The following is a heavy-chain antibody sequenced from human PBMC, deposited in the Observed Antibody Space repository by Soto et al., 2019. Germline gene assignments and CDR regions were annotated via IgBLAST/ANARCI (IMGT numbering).Heavy chain of an antibody. Sequence: SETLSLTCTVSGGSISSGGYYWSWIRQHPGKGLEWIGYIYYSGSTYYNPSLKSRVTISVDTSKNQFSLKLSSVTAADTAVYYCARERRYYDILTGYGPFGMDVWGQGTTVTVSS. CDR3: ARERRYYDILTGYGPFGMDV. V-gene: IGHV4-31*03. CDR2: IYYSGST. J-gene: IGHJ6*02. D-gene: IGHD3-9*01. CDR1: GGSISSGGYY.